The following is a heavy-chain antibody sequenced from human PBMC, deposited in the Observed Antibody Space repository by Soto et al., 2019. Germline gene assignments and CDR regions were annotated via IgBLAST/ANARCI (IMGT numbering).Heavy chain of an antibody. CDR3: ARGTPRLTGDLDY. CDR2: IYSGGST. V-gene: IGHV3-66*01. D-gene: IGHD3-9*01. CDR1: GFTVSSNY. J-gene: IGHJ4*02. Sequence: GGSLRLSCAASGFTVSSNYMSWVRQAPGKGLEWVSVIYSGGSTYYADSVKGRFTISRDNSKNTLYLQMNSLRAEDTAVYYCARGTPRLTGDLDYWGQGTLVTVSS.